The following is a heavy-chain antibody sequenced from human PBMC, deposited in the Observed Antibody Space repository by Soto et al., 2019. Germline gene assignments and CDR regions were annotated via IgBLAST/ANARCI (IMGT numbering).Heavy chain of an antibody. D-gene: IGHD2-8*01. J-gene: IGHJ5*02. CDR3: ARLGVLMVYAIPNWFDP. CDR2: ISSSSSYI. Sequence: GSLRLSCAASGFTFSSYSMNWVRQAPGKGLEWVSSISSSSSYIYYADSVKGRFTISRDNAKNSLYLQMNSLRAEDTAVYYCARLGVLMVYAIPNWFDPWGQGTLVTVSS. V-gene: IGHV3-21*01. CDR1: GFTFSSYS.